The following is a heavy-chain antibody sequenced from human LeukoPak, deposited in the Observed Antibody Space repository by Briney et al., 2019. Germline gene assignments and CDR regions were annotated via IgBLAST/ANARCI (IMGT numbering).Heavy chain of an antibody. CDR1: GYTFTGYY. CDR2: INPNSGGT. D-gene: IGHD4-17*01. Sequence: ASVKVSCKASGYTFTGYYMHWVRQAPRQGLEWMGWINPNSGGTNYAQKFQGRVTMTRDTSISTAYMELSRLRSDDTAVYYCAREPGVYMVPPTTGEFDPWGQGTLVTVSS. V-gene: IGHV1-2*02. CDR3: AREPGVYMVPPTTGEFDP. J-gene: IGHJ5*02.